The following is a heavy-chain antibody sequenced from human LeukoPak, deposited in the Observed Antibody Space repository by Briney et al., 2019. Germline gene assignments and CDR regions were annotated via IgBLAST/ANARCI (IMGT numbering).Heavy chain of an antibody. CDR1: GGSISSGTYY. CDR2: VFYGGTP. D-gene: IGHD4-23*01. CDR3: ARLDSGGYFFDY. Sequence: SETLSLTCTVSGGSISSGTYYWGWIRQLPGKGLEWLGTVFYGGTPYYNPSLKSRVTISVDTSKNHFSLGLSSVTAADTAVYYCARLDSGGYFFDYWGQGSLVTVSS. J-gene: IGHJ4*02. V-gene: IGHV4-39*02.